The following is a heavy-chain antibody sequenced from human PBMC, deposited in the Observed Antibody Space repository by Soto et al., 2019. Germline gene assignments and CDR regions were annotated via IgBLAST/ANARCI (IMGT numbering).Heavy chain of an antibody. J-gene: IGHJ6*02. D-gene: IGHD1-1*01. CDR2: IIPLFGTT. V-gene: IGHV1-69*13. CDR3: ARGTVTGSEYNYYYYGMDV. CDR1: GGTFSFYA. Sequence: SVKVPCKASGGTFSFYAIDWVRQAPRQGLEWMGGIIPLFGTTNYAQKLQGRVKLTADESTRTAYMELSTLTSEDTAVYYCARGTVTGSEYNYYYYGMDVWGQGTTVTV.